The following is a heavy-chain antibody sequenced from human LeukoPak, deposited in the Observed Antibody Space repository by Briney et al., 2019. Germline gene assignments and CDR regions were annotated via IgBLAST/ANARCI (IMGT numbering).Heavy chain of an antibody. J-gene: IGHJ5*02. Sequence: GGSLRLSCAASGFTSSSYSMNWVRQAPGKGLEWVSSISSSSNYIYYADSVKGRFTISRDNAKNSLYLQMNSLRAEDTAVYYCARDSDVYNWFDPWGQGTLVTVSS. CDR3: ARDSDVYNWFDP. CDR1: GFTSSSYS. V-gene: IGHV3-21*01. CDR2: ISSSSNYI. D-gene: IGHD3-10*01.